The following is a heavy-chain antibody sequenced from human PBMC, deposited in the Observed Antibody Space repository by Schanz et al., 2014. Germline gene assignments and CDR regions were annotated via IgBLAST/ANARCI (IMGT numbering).Heavy chain of an antibody. CDR2: ISHSGGSK. Sequence: QLVGSGGGLIQPGGSLRLSCTASGFTFNSYAMTWVRQAPGKGLEWVSSISHSGGSKYYADSVKGRFTISRDNSKNTLYLQMNSLRAEDTAVYYCAKDLLYGAPMPLNHLDYWGQGTLVTVSS. CDR1: GFTFNSYA. CDR3: AKDLLYGAPMPLNHLDY. V-gene: IGHV3-23*04. D-gene: IGHD2-2*01. J-gene: IGHJ4*02.